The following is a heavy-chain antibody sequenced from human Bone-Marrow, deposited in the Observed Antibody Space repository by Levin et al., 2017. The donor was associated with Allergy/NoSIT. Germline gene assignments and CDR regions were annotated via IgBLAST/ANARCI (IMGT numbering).Heavy chain of an antibody. CDR3: VRGIAVSGDF. V-gene: IGHV5-51*01. CDR2: IYPGDSDT. D-gene: IGHD6-19*01. J-gene: IGHJ3*01. Sequence: GASVKVSCKGSGFTFTSNWIGWVRQMPGKGLEWMGIIYPGDSDTRYTPSFQGQVTISADKSINTAYLQWSSLKTSDTAMYYCVRGIAVSGDFWGQGTMVTVSS. CDR1: GFTFTSNW.